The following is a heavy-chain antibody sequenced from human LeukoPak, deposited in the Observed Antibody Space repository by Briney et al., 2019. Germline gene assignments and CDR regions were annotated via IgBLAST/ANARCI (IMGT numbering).Heavy chain of an antibody. CDR1: GFTFSSYG. V-gene: IGHV3-33*01. J-gene: IGHJ6*02. CDR3: ARENCSGGSCYYYYGMDV. CDR2: IWYDGSNK. D-gene: IGHD2-15*01. Sequence: PGGSLRLSCAAPGFTFSSYGMHWVRQAPGKGLEWVAVIWYDGSNKYYADSVKGRFTISRDNSKNTLYLQMNSLRAEDTAVYYCARENCSGGSCYYYYGMDVWGQGTMVTVSS.